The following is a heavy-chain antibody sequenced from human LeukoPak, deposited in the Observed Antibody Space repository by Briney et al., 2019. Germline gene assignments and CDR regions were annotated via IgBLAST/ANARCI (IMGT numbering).Heavy chain of an antibody. V-gene: IGHV3-33*01. D-gene: IGHD3-16*01. J-gene: IGHJ4*02. Sequence: RGSLRLSCAASRFTFSSYGMHWVRPAPGKRRERVAGIWYDGSNKLYADSVKGRFTISRENAKNSLYLQINSLRAGDTAVYYCARALPFYGFDYWGQGTLVTVSS. CDR2: IWYDGSNK. CDR1: RFTFSSYG. CDR3: ARALPFYGFDY.